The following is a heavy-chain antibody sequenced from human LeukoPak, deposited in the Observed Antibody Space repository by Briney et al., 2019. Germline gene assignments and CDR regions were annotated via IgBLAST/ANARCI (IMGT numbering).Heavy chain of an antibody. CDR2: IYSGGST. J-gene: IGHJ6*02. Sequence: PGGSLRLSCAASGFTFSSYGMHWVRQAPGKGLEWVSVIYSGGSTYYADSVKGRFTISRDNSKNTLYLQMNSLRAEDTAVYYCARDSGYSSGWYPGYYYYGMDVWGQGTTVTVSS. D-gene: IGHD6-19*01. CDR3: ARDSGYSSGWYPGYYYYGMDV. CDR1: GFTFSSYG. V-gene: IGHV3-53*01.